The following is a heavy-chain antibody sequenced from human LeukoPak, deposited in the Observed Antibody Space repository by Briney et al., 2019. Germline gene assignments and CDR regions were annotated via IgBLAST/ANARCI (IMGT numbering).Heavy chain of an antibody. CDR2: IIPIFGTA. D-gene: IGHD6-19*01. J-gene: IGHJ3*02. CDR1: GGTFSSYA. CDR3: ARPNDSSGWYKLYAFDI. Sequence: GSSVKVSCKASGGTFSSYAISWVRQAPGQGLEWMGGIIPIFGTANYAQKFQGRVTITADKSTSTAYMKLSSLTSEDTAVYYCARPNDSSGWYKLYAFDIWRQGTMVTVSS. V-gene: IGHV1-69*06.